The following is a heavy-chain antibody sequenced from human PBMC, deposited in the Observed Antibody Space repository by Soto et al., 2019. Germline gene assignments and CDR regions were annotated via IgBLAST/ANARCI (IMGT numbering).Heavy chain of an antibody. CDR1: GGSISSSSYY. V-gene: IGHV4-39*01. J-gene: IGHJ4*02. Sequence: SSETLSLTCTVSGGSISSSSYYWGWIRQPPXKGLEWIGSIYYSGSTYYNPSLKSRVTISVDTSKNQFSLKLSSVTAADTAVYYCARSARIATSNKYYFDYWGQGTLVTVSS. CDR2: IYYSGST. D-gene: IGHD6-25*01. CDR3: ARSARIATSNKYYFDY.